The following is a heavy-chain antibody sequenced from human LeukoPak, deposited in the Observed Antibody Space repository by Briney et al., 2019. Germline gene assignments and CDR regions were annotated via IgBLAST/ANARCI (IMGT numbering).Heavy chain of an antibody. CDR2: ISSSGGTI. D-gene: IGHD3-22*01. J-gene: IGHJ4*02. V-gene: IGHV3-48*03. CDR1: GFTFSNYE. CDR3: VRDGRSMIVDY. Sequence: PGGSLRLSCAASGFTFSNYEMNWVRQAPGKGLEWVSYISSSGGTIFYTDSVRGRFTISRDNAKKSLYLQMNSLRAEDTGVYYCVRDGRSMIVDYWGQGTLSPSPQ.